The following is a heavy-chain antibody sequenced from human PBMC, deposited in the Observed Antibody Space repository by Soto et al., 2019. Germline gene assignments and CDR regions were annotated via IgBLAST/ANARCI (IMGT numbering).Heavy chain of an antibody. Sequence: PSETLSLTCTVSGGSISSGDYYWSWIRQHPGKGLEWIGYIYYSGTTYYNPSLTSRVTISVDTSKNQFSLKLTSVTAADTAVYYCARGSFSSSSSWFDPWRQGTLVTVSS. CDR1: GGSISSGDYY. J-gene: IGHJ5*02. CDR3: ARGSFSSSSSWFDP. CDR2: IYYSGTT. D-gene: IGHD6-6*01. V-gene: IGHV4-31*03.